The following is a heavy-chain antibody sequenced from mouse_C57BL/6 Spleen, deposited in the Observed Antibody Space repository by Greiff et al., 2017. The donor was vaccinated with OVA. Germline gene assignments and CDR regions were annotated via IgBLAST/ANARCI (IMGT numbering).Heavy chain of an antibody. Sequence: QVQLQQPGTELVKPGASVKLSCKASGYTFTSYWMHWVKQRPGQGLEWIGNINPSNGGSNYNEKFKSKATVTVDKSSSTAYMQLSSLTSEDSAVYFCARSGLLRAMDYWGQGTSVTVSS. J-gene: IGHJ4*01. D-gene: IGHD1-1*01. V-gene: IGHV1-53*01. CDR3: ARSGLLRAMDY. CDR2: INPSNGGS. CDR1: GYTFTSYW.